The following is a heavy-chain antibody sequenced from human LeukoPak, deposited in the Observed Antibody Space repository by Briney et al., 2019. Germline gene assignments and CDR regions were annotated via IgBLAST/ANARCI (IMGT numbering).Heavy chain of an antibody. Sequence: SVKVSCKASGGTFSSYAISWVRQAPGQGLEWMGGIIPIFGTANYAQKFQGRVTITADKSTSTAYMELSSLRSEDTAVYYCASPSGIRSGGNWKGAFDIWGQGTMVTVSS. CDR2: IIPIFGTA. J-gene: IGHJ3*02. CDR3: ASPSGIRSGGNWKGAFDI. D-gene: IGHD2-15*01. V-gene: IGHV1-69*06. CDR1: GGTFSSYA.